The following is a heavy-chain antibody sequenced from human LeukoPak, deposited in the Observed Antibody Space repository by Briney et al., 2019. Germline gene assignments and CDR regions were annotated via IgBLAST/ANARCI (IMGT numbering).Heavy chain of an antibody. CDR1: GGTFSSYA. J-gene: IGHJ4*02. Sequence: ASVKVSCKASGGTFSSYAISWVRQAPGQGLEWMGGIIPIFGTANYAQKFQGRVTITADESTSTAYMELSSLRSEDTAVYYCARDNQSGYSYNKGNFDYWGQGTLVTVSS. CDR2: IIPIFGTA. V-gene: IGHV1-69*13. CDR3: ARDNQSGYSYNKGNFDY. D-gene: IGHD5-18*01.